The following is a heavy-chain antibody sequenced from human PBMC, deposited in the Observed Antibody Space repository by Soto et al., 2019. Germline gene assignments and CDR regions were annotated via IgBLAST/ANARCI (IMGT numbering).Heavy chain of an antibody. CDR1: GGSISTNNYC. V-gene: IGHV4-39*01. J-gene: IGHJ6*02. CDR3: ARHVLKFSSSRLTPTYGLDV. Sequence: QLQLQESGPGLVKPSETLSLTCTVSGGSISTNNYCWGWIRQSPGTGLEWVGSVCYSGTTYYSPSLKSRLTISVDTSKSHFSLSLTSVSAADTAVYYCARHVLKFSSSRLTPTYGLDVWGQGTTVTVSS. D-gene: IGHD6-13*01. CDR2: VCYSGTT.